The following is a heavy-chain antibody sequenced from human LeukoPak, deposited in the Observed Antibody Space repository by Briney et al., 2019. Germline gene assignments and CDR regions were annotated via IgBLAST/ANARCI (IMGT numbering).Heavy chain of an antibody. V-gene: IGHV3-15*01. CDR1: GFTFSNAW. CDR3: TTGEYGSGWGVDY. J-gene: IGHJ4*02. D-gene: IGHD3-10*01. Sequence: GGSLRLSCAAPGFTFSNAWMSWVRQAPGKGLEWVGRIKSKTDGGTTDYAAPVKGRFTISRDDSKNTLYLQMNSLKTEDTAVYYCTTGEYGSGWGVDYWGQGTLVTVSS. CDR2: IKSKTDGGTT.